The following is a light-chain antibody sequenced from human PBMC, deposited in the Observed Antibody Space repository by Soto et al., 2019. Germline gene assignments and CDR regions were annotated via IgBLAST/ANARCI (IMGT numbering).Light chain of an antibody. J-gene: IGLJ3*02. CDR3: SSHAGNNNWGV. Sequence: QSVLTQPASVSGSPGQSITISCTGTSSDVGGYDLVSWYQQHPGKAPKLIIYEVSKRPSGVPDRFSGSKSGNTASLTVSGLQGEDEAAYYCSSHAGNNNWGVFGGGTKVTVL. CDR1: SSDVGGYDL. CDR2: EVS. V-gene: IGLV2-8*01.